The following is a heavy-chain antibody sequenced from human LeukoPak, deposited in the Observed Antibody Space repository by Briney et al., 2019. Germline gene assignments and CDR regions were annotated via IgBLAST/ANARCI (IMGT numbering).Heavy chain of an antibody. V-gene: IGHV3-21*01. D-gene: IGHD3-22*01. CDR2: ISSSSSYI. CDR1: GFTFSSYS. J-gene: IGHJ4*02. CDR3: ARAYYYDSSGSRTFEY. Sequence: GGSLRLSCAASGFTFSSYSMNWVRQAPGKGLEWVSSISSSSSYIYYADSVKGRFTISRDNAKNSLYLQMDSLRAEDTAVYYCARAYYYDSSGSRTFEYWGQGTLVTVSS.